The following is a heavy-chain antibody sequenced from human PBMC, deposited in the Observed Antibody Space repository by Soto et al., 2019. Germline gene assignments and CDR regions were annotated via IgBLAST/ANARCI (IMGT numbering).Heavy chain of an antibody. J-gene: IGHJ3*01. V-gene: IGHV3-48*03. D-gene: IGHD1-26*01. Sequence: GGSLRLSCEASGFAFSSYEMDWVRQAPGKGPEWIAHITSSGSTMYNTDSVKGRFTISRDNAKNSLYLQMNSLRAEDTAVYYCVKEKSIMYSGYDAFDLWGQGTMVTVSS. CDR1: GFAFSSYE. CDR2: ITSSGSTM. CDR3: VKEKSIMYSGYDAFDL.